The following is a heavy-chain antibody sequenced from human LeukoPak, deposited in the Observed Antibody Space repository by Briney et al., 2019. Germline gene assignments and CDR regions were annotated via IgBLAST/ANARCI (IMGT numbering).Heavy chain of an antibody. D-gene: IGHD1-26*01. J-gene: IGHJ4*02. CDR2: ISGSGGST. CDR3: AKDVKGVVGATIYFDY. CDR1: RFTFSNYA. Sequence: GGSLRLSCAASRFTFSNYAMGWVRQAPGKGLEWVSAISGSGGSTYYEDSVKGRFTISRDNSKNTLYLQMNSLRAEDTAVYYCAKDVKGVVGATIYFDYWGQGTLVTVSS. V-gene: IGHV3-23*01.